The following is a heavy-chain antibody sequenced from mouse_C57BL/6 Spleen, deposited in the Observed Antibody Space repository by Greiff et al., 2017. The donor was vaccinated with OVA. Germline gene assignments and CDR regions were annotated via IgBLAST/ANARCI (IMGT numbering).Heavy chain of an antibody. V-gene: IGHV1-61*01. CDR3: ARFYDGYYGY. J-gene: IGHJ2*01. CDR1: GYTFTSYW. CDR2: IYPSDSET. Sequence: VKLQQPGAELVRPGSSVKLSCKASGYTFTSYWMDWVKQRPGQGLEWIGNIYPSDSETHYNQKFKDKATLTVDKSSSTAYMQLSSLTSEDSAVYYCARFYDGYYGYWGQGTTLTVSS. D-gene: IGHD2-3*01.